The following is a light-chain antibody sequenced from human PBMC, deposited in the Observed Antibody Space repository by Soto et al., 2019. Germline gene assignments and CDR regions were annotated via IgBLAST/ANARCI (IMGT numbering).Light chain of an antibody. CDR1: QSVSGW. CDR2: DAS. CDR3: QQYETFSGR. V-gene: IGKV1-5*01. Sequence: DIQMTQSPSTLSASVVDTVTVTCRASQSVSGWLAWYQQKPGEAPKLLIYDASALPRGVPSRFSGRGSWTKFTLTIASVQHDDFATYYRQQYETFSGRFGAGTKV. J-gene: IGKJ4*02.